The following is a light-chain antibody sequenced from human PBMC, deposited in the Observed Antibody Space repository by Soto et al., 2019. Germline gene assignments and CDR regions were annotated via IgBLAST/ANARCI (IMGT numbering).Light chain of an antibody. CDR3: QQYNNWPPVT. CDR1: QSVSSN. J-gene: IGKJ1*01. CDR2: GAS. Sequence: EIVMTQSPATLSVSPGERATLSCRASQSVSSNLAWYQQKPGQAPRLLIYGASTRATGIPARLSGSGSGTEFTLTISSLQSEDFAVYYCQQYNNWPPVTFCQGTKVEI. V-gene: IGKV3-15*01.